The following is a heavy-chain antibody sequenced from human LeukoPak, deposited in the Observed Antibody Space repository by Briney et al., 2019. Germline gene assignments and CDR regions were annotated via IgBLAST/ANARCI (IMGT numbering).Heavy chain of an antibody. Sequence: SQTLSLTCVISGDSVSSNSAAWNWIRQSPSRGLEWLGRTYYRSKWYNDYAVSVKSRITINPDTSKNQFSLQLNSVTPEDTAVYYCAAVEMATRKGAEGAFDIWGQGTMVTVSS. CDR3: AAVEMATRKGAEGAFDI. CDR2: TYYRSKWYN. V-gene: IGHV6-1*01. D-gene: IGHD5-24*01. CDR1: GDSVSSNSAA. J-gene: IGHJ3*02.